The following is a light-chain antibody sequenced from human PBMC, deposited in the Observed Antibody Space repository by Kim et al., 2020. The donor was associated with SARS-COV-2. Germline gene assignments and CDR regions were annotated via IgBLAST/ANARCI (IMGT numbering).Light chain of an antibody. CDR1: KLGDKY. CDR2: QDS. Sequence: VSPGQPASITCSGEKLGDKYACWYQQKPGQSPVLVIYQDSKRPSGLPERFSGSNSGNTATLTISGTQAMEEADYYCQAWDSSTAGVFGTGTKVTVL. J-gene: IGLJ1*01. V-gene: IGLV3-1*01. CDR3: QAWDSSTAGV.